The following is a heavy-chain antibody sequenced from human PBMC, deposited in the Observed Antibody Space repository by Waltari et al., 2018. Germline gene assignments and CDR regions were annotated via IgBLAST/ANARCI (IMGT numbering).Heavy chain of an antibody. CDR3: AARPSRDFWSGYFDY. CDR2: IYYSGST. CDR1: GGSISSSSYY. Sequence: QLQLQESGPGLVKPSEPLSLTCTVSGGSISSSSYYWGWIRQPPGKGLEWIGSIYYSGSTYYNPSLKSRVTISVDTSKNQFSLKLSSVTAADTAVYYCAARPSRDFWSGYFDYWGQGTLVTVSS. V-gene: IGHV4-39*01. J-gene: IGHJ4*02. D-gene: IGHD3-3*01.